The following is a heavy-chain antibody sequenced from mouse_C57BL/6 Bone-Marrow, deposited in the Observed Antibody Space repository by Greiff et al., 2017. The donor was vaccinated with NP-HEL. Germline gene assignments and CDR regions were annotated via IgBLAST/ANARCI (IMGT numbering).Heavy chain of an antibody. J-gene: IGHJ1*03. V-gene: IGHV1-4*01. CDR3: ARINYWYFDV. CDR1: GYTFTSYT. Sequence: VQGVESGAELARPGASVKMSCKASGYTFTSYTMHWVKQRPGQGLEWIGYINPSSGYTKYNQKFKDKATLTADKFSSTAYMQLSSLTSEDSAVYYCARINYWYFDVWGTGTTVTVSS. CDR2: INPSSGYT.